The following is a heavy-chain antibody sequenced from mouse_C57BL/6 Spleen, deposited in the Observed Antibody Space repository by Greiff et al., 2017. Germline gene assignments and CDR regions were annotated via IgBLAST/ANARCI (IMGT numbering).Heavy chain of an antibody. V-gene: IGHV1-82*01. CDR2: IYPGDGDT. CDR1: GYAFSSSW. J-gene: IGHJ3*01. Sequence: LQESGPELVKPGASVKISCKASGYAFSSSWMNWVKQRPGKGLEWIGRIYPGDGDTNYNGKFKGKATLTADKSSSTAYMQLSSLTSEDSAVYFCGRWDYGRSYGGFAYWGQGTLVTVSA. CDR3: GRWDYGRSYGGFAY. D-gene: IGHD1-1*01.